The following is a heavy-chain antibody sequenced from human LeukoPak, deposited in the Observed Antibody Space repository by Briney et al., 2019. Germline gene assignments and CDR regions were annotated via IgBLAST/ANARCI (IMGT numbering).Heavy chain of an antibody. V-gene: IGHV3-53*01. CDR2: IYTGGTT. Sequence: PGGSLRLSCAASGFSVSSNYMNWVRQAPGKGLEWVSAIYTGGTTYYADSMKGRFTISRDNSKNTLFLQMHSLRADDTAVYYCARPKYSNSYYWFDPWGQGTLVTVSS. J-gene: IGHJ5*02. D-gene: IGHD2-2*01. CDR3: ARPKYSNSYYWFDP. CDR1: GFSVSSNY.